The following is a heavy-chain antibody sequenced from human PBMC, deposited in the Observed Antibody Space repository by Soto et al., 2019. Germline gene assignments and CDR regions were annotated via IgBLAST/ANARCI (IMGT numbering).Heavy chain of an antibody. D-gene: IGHD3-22*01. V-gene: IGHV4-39*01. CDR1: GGSISSSSYY. CDR3: AGPDSSGSILDY. CDR2: IYYSGST. J-gene: IGHJ4*02. Sequence: QLQLQESGPGLVKPSETLSLTCTVSGGSISSSSYYWGWIRQPPGKGLEWIGSIYYSGSTYYNPARTRRVPISVDTSKTQFSLKLSSVTAADTAVYYCAGPDSSGSILDYWGQGTLVTVSS.